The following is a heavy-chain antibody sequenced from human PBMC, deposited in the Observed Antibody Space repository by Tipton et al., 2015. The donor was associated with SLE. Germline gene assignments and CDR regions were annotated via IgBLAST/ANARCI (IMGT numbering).Heavy chain of an antibody. Sequence: TLSLTCTVSGDSFSSGSSSWNWVRQPAGKGLEWIGLIYNSGITNYNPSLQSRVTLSVDTSKNQFSLKLSSVTAADTAVYYCARETSQLLWFGGTGSEYNWFDPWGQGTLVTVSP. D-gene: IGHD3-10*01. CDR1: GDSFSSGSSS. CDR2: IYNSGIT. CDR3: ARETSQLLWFGGTGSEYNWFDP. V-gene: IGHV4-61*02. J-gene: IGHJ5*02.